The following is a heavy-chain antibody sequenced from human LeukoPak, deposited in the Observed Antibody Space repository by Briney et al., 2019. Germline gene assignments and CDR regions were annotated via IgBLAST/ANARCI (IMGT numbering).Heavy chain of an antibody. Sequence: PSQTLSLTCAVSGGSISSGGYSWSWIRQPPGKGLEWIGYIYYSGSTYYNPSLKSRVTISVDTSKNQFSLKLSSVTAADTAVYYCARGTTVTTFSYVSVSDAFDIWGQGTMVTVSS. CDR2: IYYSGST. D-gene: IGHD4-17*01. CDR3: ARGTTVTTFSYVSVSDAFDI. CDR1: GGSISSGGYS. J-gene: IGHJ3*02. V-gene: IGHV4-30-4*07.